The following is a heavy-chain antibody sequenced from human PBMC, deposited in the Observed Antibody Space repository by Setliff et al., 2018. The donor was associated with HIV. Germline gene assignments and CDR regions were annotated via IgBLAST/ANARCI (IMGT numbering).Heavy chain of an antibody. J-gene: IGHJ6*03. D-gene: IGHD2-8*01. CDR1: GGSISSRGDY. CDR3: ARDSANGKTANLNYLDV. V-gene: IGHV4-31*03. Sequence: PSETLSLTCTVSGGSISSRGDYWSWVRQHPGKGLEWIGYIYYTGSTYSNPSLQSRVRISVDTSKNQFSLRLNSVTAADTAVYYCARDSANGKTANLNYLDVLGKGTTVTVSS. CDR2: IYYTGST.